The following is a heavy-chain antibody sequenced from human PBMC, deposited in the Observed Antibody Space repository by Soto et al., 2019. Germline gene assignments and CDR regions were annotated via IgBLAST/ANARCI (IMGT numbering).Heavy chain of an antibody. Sequence: QVQLQQWGAGLLKPSVTQSLTCAVYDDSFGGFHWSWIRQPPGKGLEWIGEINHSGSTKYNPSLQSRVAIPIDMSKNQFSLRLSSVTAADTAVYYCARDHVGFDYWGQGTLVTVSS. J-gene: IGHJ4*02. V-gene: IGHV4-34*02. CDR3: ARDHVGFDY. CDR2: INHSGST. CDR1: DDSFGGFH.